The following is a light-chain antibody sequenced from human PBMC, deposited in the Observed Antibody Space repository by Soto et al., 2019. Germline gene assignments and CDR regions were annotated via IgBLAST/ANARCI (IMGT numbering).Light chain of an antibody. CDR1: SSGVGVSNY. V-gene: IGLV2-11*01. Sequence: QSVLTQPRSVSGSPGQSVTISCTGTSSGVGVSNYVSWYRQHPGKAPKLMIFDVNKRPSGVPDRFSGSKSGNTASLTISGLQAEDEADYYCCSFAGSYTSYVFGTGTKVTV. J-gene: IGLJ1*01. CDR2: DVN. CDR3: CSFAGSYTSYV.